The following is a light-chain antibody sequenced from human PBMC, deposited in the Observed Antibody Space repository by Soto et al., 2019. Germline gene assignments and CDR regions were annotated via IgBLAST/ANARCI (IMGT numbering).Light chain of an antibody. CDR2: ASS. V-gene: IGKV1-39*01. CDR3: QQSYTAPRS. J-gene: IGKJ2*01. Sequence: DIQMTQSPSSLSASVGDRVTITCRASHSISTYLNWYQQKPGKAPNLLIYASSSLQSGVPSRFSGSGSGTDFTLTISCLQPDDFATYYCQQSYTAPRSFGQGTKLEIK. CDR1: HSISTY.